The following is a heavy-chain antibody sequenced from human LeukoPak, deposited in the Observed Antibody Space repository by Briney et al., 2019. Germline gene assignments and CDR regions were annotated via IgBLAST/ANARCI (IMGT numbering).Heavy chain of an antibody. CDR1: GYTFTSYG. CDR3: ATSPYSSGWYQYYFDY. J-gene: IGHJ4*02. CDR2: ISAYNGNT. D-gene: IGHD6-19*01. V-gene: IGHV1-18*01. Sequence: ASVKVSCKASGYTFTSYGISWVRQAPGQGLEWMGWISAYNGNTNYAQKLQGRVTMTTDTSTSTAYMELRSLRSEDTAVYYCATSPYSSGWYQYYFDYWGQGTLVTVSS.